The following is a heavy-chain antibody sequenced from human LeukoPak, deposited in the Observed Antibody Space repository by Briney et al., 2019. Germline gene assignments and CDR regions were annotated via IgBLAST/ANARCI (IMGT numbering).Heavy chain of an antibody. CDR1: GFTFSSYG. Sequence: PGGSLRLSCAASGFTFSSYGMHWVRQAPGKGLEWVAFIRYDGSNKYYADSVKGRFTISRDNSKDTLYLQMNSLRVDDTAVYYCAGQWLRSGPIDYWGQGTLVSVSS. D-gene: IGHD5-12*01. CDR2: IRYDGSNK. V-gene: IGHV3-30*02. CDR3: AGQWLRSGPIDY. J-gene: IGHJ4*02.